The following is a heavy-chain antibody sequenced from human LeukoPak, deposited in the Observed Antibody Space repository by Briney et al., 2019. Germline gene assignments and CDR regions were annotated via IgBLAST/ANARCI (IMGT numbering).Heavy chain of an antibody. CDR3: ARYCSSTSCKTKFDY. D-gene: IGHD2-2*01. CDR2: FNHSGST. J-gene: IGHJ4*02. V-gene: IGHV4-34*01. CDR1: GGSFSGYY. Sequence: SETLSLTCAVYGGSFSGYYWSWIRQPPGKGLEWIGEFNHSGSTNYNPSLKSRVTISVDTSKNQFSLKLSSVTAADTAVYYCARYCSSTSCKTKFDYWGQGTLVTVSS.